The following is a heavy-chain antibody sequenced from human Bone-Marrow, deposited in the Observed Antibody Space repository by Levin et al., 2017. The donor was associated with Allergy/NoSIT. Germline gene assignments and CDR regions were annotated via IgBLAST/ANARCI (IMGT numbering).Heavy chain of an antibody. V-gene: IGHV2-5*02. Sequence: SGPTLVKPTQTLTLTCTFSGFSLNTSGVGVGWIRQPPGKALEWLTLIYWDDDKRYRPSLKSRLTVIKDTSKNQVVFTMTNMDPVDTATYFCAHRHSYDYVWGSSGGNLAFGYWGQGILVTVSS. D-gene: IGHD3-16*01. CDR3: AHRHSYDYVWGSSGGNLAFGY. CDR1: GFSLNTSGVG. CDR2: IYWDDDK. J-gene: IGHJ4*02.